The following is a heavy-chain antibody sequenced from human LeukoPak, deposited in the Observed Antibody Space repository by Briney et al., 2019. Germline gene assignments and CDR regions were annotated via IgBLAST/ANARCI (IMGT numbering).Heavy chain of an antibody. V-gene: IGHV1-18*01. CDR3: ARDGGVGPTAPPDYNSYQMDV. D-gene: IGHD1-26*01. CDR1: GYTFISYG. CDR2: ISPYITKT. J-gene: IGHJ6*03. Sequence: VKVSCKASGYTFISYGITWVRQPPAQRVEWMGWISPYITKTNYAQSLQGRVPMTTDTSPSTAYMEWRSLRSDDTAVYYCARDGGVGPTAPPDYNSYQMDVWGKETTVTVSS.